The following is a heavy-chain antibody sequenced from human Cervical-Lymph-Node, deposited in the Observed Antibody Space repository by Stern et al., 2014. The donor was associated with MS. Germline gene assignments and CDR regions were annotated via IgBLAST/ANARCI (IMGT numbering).Heavy chain of an antibody. Sequence: QVQLVESGAEVKKPGSSVKVSCKASGGTFRNYALSWVRQAPGQGLEWMGVIIPVSGTATYAQKFQGRVNILAAESTGTVYMELSSLGSEDTAVYFCAISHPPRWGQGTMVTVSS. CDR2: IIPVSGTA. CDR3: AISHPPR. J-gene: IGHJ3*01. V-gene: IGHV1-69*01. CDR1: GGTFRNYA.